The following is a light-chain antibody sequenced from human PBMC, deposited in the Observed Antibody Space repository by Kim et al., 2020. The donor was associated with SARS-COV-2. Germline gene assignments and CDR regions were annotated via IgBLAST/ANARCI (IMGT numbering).Light chain of an antibody. V-gene: IGLV2-14*01. CDR3: SSHRSGNTYV. CDR2: DVS. Sequence: QSALTQPASVSGSPGQSITISCTGTSSDVGGYDFVSWYQQHPGKAPKLMIYDVSKWPSGVSNRFSGSKSGNTASLTISALQAEDEADYYCSSHRSGNTYVFGTGTKVTVL. J-gene: IGLJ1*01. CDR1: SSDVGGYDF.